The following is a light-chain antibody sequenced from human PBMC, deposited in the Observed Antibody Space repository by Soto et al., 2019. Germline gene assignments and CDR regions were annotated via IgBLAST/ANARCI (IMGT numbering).Light chain of an antibody. Sequence: SYELTQPPSVSVSAGQTASITCSGDKLGDKYACWYQQKPGQSPVMVIYEDSKRPSGIPERFSGSNSGNTATLTISGTQGMDQADYYCQAWDSSTVVFGGGTKLTV. V-gene: IGLV3-1*01. CDR2: EDS. J-gene: IGLJ2*01. CDR3: QAWDSSTVV. CDR1: KLGDKY.